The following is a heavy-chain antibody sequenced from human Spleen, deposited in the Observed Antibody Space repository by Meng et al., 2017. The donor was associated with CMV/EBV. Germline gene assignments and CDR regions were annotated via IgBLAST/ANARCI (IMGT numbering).Heavy chain of an antibody. D-gene: IGHD5-12*01. CDR3: AREGGYDDARYYYGMDV. CDR1: GFIVSSNY. Sequence: GESLKISCAASGFIVSSNYMSWVRQAPGKGLEWVSVIYSGGSTYYADSVKGRFTISRDNSKNTLYLQMNSLRAEDTAVYYCAREGGYDDARYYYGMDVWGQGTTVTVSS. CDR2: IYSGGST. J-gene: IGHJ6*02. V-gene: IGHV3-53*01.